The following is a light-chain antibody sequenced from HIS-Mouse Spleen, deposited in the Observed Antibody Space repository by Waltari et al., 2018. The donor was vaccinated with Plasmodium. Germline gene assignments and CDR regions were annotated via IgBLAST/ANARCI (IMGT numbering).Light chain of an antibody. Sequence: SYELTQPPSVSVSPGQTARITCSGDALPKKYAYWYQQKSGQAPVLGIYEDSKRPSGSPERYSGSSSGTRATLTISGAQVEDEADYYCYSTDSSGNHRVFGGGTKLTVL. CDR3: YSTDSSGNHRV. V-gene: IGLV3-10*01. CDR2: EDS. CDR1: ALPKKY. J-gene: IGLJ3*02.